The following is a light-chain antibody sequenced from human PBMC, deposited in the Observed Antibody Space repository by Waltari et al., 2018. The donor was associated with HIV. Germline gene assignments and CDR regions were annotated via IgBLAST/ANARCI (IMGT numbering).Light chain of an antibody. J-gene: IGLJ2*01. CDR2: EVS. V-gene: IGLV2-8*01. CDR1: SSDVGVYNY. CDR3: SSYAGSNNFDVV. Sequence: QSALTQPPSASGSPGQSVTISCTGTSSDVGVYNYLSWYQQHPGKAPKLMIYEVSKRPSGVPDRFSGSKSGNTASLTVSGLQAEDEADYYCSSYAGSNNFDVVFGGGTKLTVL.